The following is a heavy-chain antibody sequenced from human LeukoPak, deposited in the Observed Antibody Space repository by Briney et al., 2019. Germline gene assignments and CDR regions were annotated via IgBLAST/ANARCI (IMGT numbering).Heavy chain of an antibody. CDR3: ATSSWYRLAY. D-gene: IGHD6-13*01. CDR2: SRNKADSYTA. J-gene: IGHJ4*02. V-gene: IGHV3-72*01. CDR1: GFTFSDSF. Sequence: GGSLRLSCAASGFTFSDSFMSWVRRAPGKGLEWVGRSRNKADSYTAEYAASVKGRFTISRDESKNSLYLQISSLETEDAAVYYCATSSWYRLAYWGQGSLVTVSS.